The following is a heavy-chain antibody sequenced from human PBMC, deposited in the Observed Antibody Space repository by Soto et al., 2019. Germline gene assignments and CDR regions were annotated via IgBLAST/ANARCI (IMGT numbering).Heavy chain of an antibody. D-gene: IGHD4-17*01. V-gene: IGHV1-18*01. CDR3: ARGRGDNGDYTYYYYYMDV. Sequence: ASVKVSCKASGYTFTSYGISWVRQAPGQGLEWMGWISAYNGNTNYAQKLQGRVTMTTDTSTSTAYMELRSLRSDDTAVYYCARGRGDNGDYTYYYYYMDVWGKGTTVTVSS. CDR2: ISAYNGNT. CDR1: GYTFTSYG. J-gene: IGHJ6*03.